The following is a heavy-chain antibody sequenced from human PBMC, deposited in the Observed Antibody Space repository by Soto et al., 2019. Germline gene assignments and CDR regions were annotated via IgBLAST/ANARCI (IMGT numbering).Heavy chain of an antibody. V-gene: IGHV3-23*01. J-gene: IGHJ3*02. D-gene: IGHD2-2*01. CDR1: GFTFSSYA. CDR2: ISGSGGST. CDR3: ASLAFDIVVVPAATTRNDAFEI. Sequence: GGSLRLSCAASGFTFSSYAMSWVRQAPGKGLEWVSAISGSGGSTYYADSVKGRFTISRDNSKNTLYLQMNSLRAEDTAVYYCASLAFDIVVVPAATTRNDAFEIWGQGTVVTVSS.